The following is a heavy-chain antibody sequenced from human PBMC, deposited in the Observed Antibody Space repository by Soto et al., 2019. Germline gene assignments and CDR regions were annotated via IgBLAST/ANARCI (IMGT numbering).Heavy chain of an antibody. CDR3: GRLISPPQSWNYFWFDT. Sequence: GESLKISCKGSGYSFPSYWISWVRQMPGKGLEWMGKIDPSDSETNYSPSFQGHVTISVDKSISTAYLQWSSLKASDTAIYYCGRLISPPQSWNYFWFDTWGQGTLVTVSS. CDR2: IDPSDSET. J-gene: IGHJ5*02. CDR1: GYSFPSYW. D-gene: IGHD1-7*01. V-gene: IGHV5-10-1*01.